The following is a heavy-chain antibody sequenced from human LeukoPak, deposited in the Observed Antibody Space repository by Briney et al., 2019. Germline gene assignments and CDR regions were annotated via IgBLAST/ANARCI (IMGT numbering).Heavy chain of an antibody. Sequence: GGSLRLSCAASGFTFSDYYMSWIRQAPGKGLEWVSYISSSSSTIYYADSVKGRFTISRDNAKNSLYLQMNSLRAEDTAVYYCARVHGSGYYHDAFDIWGQGTMVTVSS. V-gene: IGHV3-11*04. D-gene: IGHD3-22*01. J-gene: IGHJ3*02. CDR3: ARVHGSGYYHDAFDI. CDR1: GFTFSDYY. CDR2: ISSSSSTI.